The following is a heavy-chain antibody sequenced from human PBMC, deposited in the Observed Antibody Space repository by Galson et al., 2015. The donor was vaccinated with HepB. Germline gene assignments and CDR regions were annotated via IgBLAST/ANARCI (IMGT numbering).Heavy chain of an antibody. D-gene: IGHD6-19*01. J-gene: IGHJ4*02. V-gene: IGHV3-9*01. CDR2: ISWNSGSI. Sequence: SLRLSCAASGFTFDDYAMHWVRHAPGKGLEWVSGISWNSGSIGYADSVKGRFTISRDNAKNSLYLQMNSLRAEDTALYYCAKDTGTGYSSGWYGASDYWGQGTLVTVSS. CDR3: AKDTGTGYSSGWYGASDY. CDR1: GFTFDDYA.